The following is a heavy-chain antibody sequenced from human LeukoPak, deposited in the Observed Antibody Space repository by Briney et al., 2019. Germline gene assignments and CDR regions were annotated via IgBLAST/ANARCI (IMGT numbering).Heavy chain of an antibody. CDR2: INRDGSDK. J-gene: IGHJ5*02. Sequence: GGSLRLSCEASRFTFSSSWMSWVRQAPGQGLEWVATINRDGSDKYYVDAGKGQFTMSGNNAKNSLYLEMNSLRAEDTAGYYCAREAGPAYCSTTSCLNWFDPWGQGTLVTVSS. CDR3: AREAGPAYCSTTSCLNWFDP. CDR1: RFTFSSSW. D-gene: IGHD2-2*01. V-gene: IGHV3-7*05.